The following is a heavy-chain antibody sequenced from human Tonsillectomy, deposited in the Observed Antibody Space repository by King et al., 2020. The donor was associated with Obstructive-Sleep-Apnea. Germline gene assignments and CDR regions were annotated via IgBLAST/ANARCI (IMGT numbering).Heavy chain of an antibody. CDR2: IYYNGST. CDR3: AIDLGYSYGIDY. D-gene: IGHD5-18*01. V-gene: IGHV4-59*01. J-gene: IGHJ4*02. CDR1: GDSISTYY. Sequence: VQLQESGPGLVKPSETLSLTCTVSGDSISTYYWSWIRQPPGKGLEGVGYIYYNGSTSYNTSLKSRVTISVDTAKNQFSLKLRSWTAADTAVYYCAIDLGYSYGIDYWGQGTLVTVSS.